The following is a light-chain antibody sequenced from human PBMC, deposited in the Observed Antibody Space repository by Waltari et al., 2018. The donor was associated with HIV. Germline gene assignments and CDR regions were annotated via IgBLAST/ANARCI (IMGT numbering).Light chain of an antibody. V-gene: IGKV1-39*01. Sequence: DIQMAQSPSSLSASVGDTVTITCRASQTISTFLNWYQQRPVRPPKLVIYFASSLQSGFPSRFSGSGSGTHFTLTISSLQPEDSATYFCQESYTSTRTFGQGTKVEIK. J-gene: IGKJ1*01. CDR2: FAS. CDR3: QESYTSTRT. CDR1: QTISTF.